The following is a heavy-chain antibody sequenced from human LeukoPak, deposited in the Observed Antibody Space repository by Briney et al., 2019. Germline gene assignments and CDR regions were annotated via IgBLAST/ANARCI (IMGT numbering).Heavy chain of an antibody. Sequence: GASVKVSCRASGYTFIAYYMHWVRQAPGHGLEWMGWINPNSGGTNYAQKFQGRVTMTRDTSISTAYMELSRLRSDDTAVYYCARGGIAAADPDYWGQGTLVTVSS. CDR3: ARGGIAAADPDY. CDR1: GYTFIAYY. V-gene: IGHV1-2*02. CDR2: INPNSGGT. J-gene: IGHJ4*02. D-gene: IGHD6-13*01.